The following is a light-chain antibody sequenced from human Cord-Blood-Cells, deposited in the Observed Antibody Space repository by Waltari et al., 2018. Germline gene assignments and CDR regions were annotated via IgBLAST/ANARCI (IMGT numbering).Light chain of an antibody. CDR3: MQALQTPWT. CDR2: LGS. CDR1: QSLLHSNGYNY. J-gene: IGKJ1*01. Sequence: DIVMTQSPPSLPVTPGDPASITCRSSQSLLHSNGYNYLDWYLQKPGQAPQLLIYLGSNRASGVPDRFSGSGSGTDFTLKISRVEAEDVGVYYCMQALQTPWTFGQGTKVEIK. V-gene: IGKV2-28*01.